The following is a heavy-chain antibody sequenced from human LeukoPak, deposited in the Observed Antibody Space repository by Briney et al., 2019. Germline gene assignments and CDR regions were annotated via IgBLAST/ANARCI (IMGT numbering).Heavy chain of an antibody. V-gene: IGHV4-39*07. CDR2: INHSGST. CDR3: ARGRDYVWGSYRLFDY. J-gene: IGHJ4*02. D-gene: IGHD3-16*02. Sequence: PSETLSLTCTVSGGSISSGDYYWSWIRQPPGKGLEWIGEINHSGSTNYNPSLKSRVTISVDTSKNQFSLKLSSVTAADTAVYYCARGRDYVWGSYRLFDYWGQGTLVTVSS. CDR1: GGSISSGDYY.